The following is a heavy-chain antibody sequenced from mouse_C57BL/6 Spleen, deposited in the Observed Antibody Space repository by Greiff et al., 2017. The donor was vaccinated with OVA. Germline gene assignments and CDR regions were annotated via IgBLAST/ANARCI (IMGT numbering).Heavy chain of an antibody. CDR2: IRSKSNNYAT. D-gene: IGHD1-1*01. V-gene: IGHV10-1*01. J-gene: IGHJ3*01. CDR1: GFSFNTYA. Sequence: EVKVEESGGGLVQPKGSLKLSCAASGFSFNTYAMNWVRQAPGKGLEWVARIRSKSNNYATYYADSVKDRFTISRDDSESMLYLQMNNLKTEDTAMYYCVRPAGSSWGFAYWGQGTLVTVSA. CDR3: VRPAGSSWGFAY.